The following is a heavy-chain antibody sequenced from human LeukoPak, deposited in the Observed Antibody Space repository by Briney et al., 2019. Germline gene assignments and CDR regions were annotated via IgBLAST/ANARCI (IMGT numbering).Heavy chain of an antibody. CDR2: IIPIFGTA. Sequence: GASVNVSCKASGGTFSSYAISWVRQAPGQGLEWMGGIIPIFGTANYAQKFQGRVTITADESTSTAYMELSSLRSEDTAVYYCARWRYCSSTSCSNTYYYYGMDVWGQGTTVTVSS. CDR1: GGTFSSYA. V-gene: IGHV1-69*13. J-gene: IGHJ6*02. CDR3: ARWRYCSSTSCSNTYYYYGMDV. D-gene: IGHD2-2*01.